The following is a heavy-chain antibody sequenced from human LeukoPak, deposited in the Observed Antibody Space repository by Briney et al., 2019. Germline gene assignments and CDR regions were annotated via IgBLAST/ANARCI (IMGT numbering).Heavy chain of an antibody. Sequence: GGSLRLSCTASGFTFGDYAMSWVRQAPGKGLEWVGFLRSKAYGGTTEYAASVKGRFTISRDDSKSIGYLQMNSLKTEDTAVYYCTRDRHDNFDYWGQGTLVTVSS. J-gene: IGHJ4*02. CDR2: LRSKAYGGTT. V-gene: IGHV3-49*04. CDR3: TRDRHDNFDY. CDR1: GFTFGDYA. D-gene: IGHD3-22*01.